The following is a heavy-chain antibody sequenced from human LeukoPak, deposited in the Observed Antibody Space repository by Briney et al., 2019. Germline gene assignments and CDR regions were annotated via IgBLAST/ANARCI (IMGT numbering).Heavy chain of an antibody. CDR1: GFTFSSCA. CDR2: ISYDGSNK. Sequence: GGSLRLSCAASGFTFSSCAMHWVRQAPGKGLEWVAVISYDGSNKYYADSVKGRFTISRDNSKNTLYLQMNSLRAEDTAVYYCAREERVYYYYYGMDVWGQGTTVTVSS. CDR3: AREERVYYYYYGMDV. J-gene: IGHJ6*02. D-gene: IGHD6-25*01. V-gene: IGHV3-30-3*01.